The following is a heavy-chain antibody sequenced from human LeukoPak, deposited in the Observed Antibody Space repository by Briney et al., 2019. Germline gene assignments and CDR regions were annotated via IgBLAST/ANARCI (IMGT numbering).Heavy chain of an antibody. CDR1: GFTFSSSA. Sequence: RGSLRLSCAASGFTFSSSAMSWVRQAPGKGLEWVSSISGSGSGGSTYYADSVKGRFTISRDNSRNTLYLQMNSLRAEDTAVYYCAKGYYGSGSYGWFDYWGQGTLVTVSS. J-gene: IGHJ4*02. V-gene: IGHV3-23*01. CDR3: AKGYYGSGSYGWFDY. CDR2: ISGSGSGGST. D-gene: IGHD3-10*01.